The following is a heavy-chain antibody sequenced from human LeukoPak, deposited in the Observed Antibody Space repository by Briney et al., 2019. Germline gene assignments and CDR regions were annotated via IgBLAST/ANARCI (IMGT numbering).Heavy chain of an antibody. CDR3: ARATGTWGHDGFDI. D-gene: IGHD3-16*01. J-gene: IGHJ3*02. CDR1: GYTFGGYF. CDR2: ISGSSSNT. Sequence: ASVKVSCKASGYTFGGYFMNWLRQAPGQGLEWMGWISGSSSNTNYAQRLQGRVTMTTDTSTTTAYMELRSLRSDDTAVYYCARATGTWGHDGFDIWGQGTVVTVSS. V-gene: IGHV1-18*01.